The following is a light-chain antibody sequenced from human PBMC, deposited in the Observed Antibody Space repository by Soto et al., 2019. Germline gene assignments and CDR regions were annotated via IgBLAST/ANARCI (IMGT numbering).Light chain of an antibody. J-gene: IGKJ4*01. CDR2: EAS. Sequence: DIQMTQSPSTLSASIADRVTITCRASQSISSRLAWYQQKPGKAPKLLIHEASSLESGVPSRFSGSGSETEFTLTISSLQPDDFATYYCQQYNSYPLTFGGATKVEIK. CDR1: QSISSR. V-gene: IGKV1-5*03. CDR3: QQYNSYPLT.